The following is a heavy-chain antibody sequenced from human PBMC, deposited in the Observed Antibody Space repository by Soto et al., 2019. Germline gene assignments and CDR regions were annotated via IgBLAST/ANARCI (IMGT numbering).Heavy chain of an antibody. V-gene: IGHV1-69*12. J-gene: IGHJ4*02. CDR2: IIPIFGTA. CDR1: GGTFGTYV. Sequence: QVQLVQSGAEVKKPGSSLKVSCKASGGTFGTYVISWVRQAPGQGLEWMGGIIPIFGTANYAQKFQGRVTISADESTSTAYMELSSLRSEDTAVYYCAKQMTILNPFYYWGQETLVTVST. CDR3: AKQMTILNPFYY. D-gene: IGHD3-3*01.